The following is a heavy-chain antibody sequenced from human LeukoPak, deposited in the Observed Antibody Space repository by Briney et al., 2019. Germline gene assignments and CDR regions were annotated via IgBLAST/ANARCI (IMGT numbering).Heavy chain of an antibody. CDR3: AKWPID. V-gene: IGHV4-39*01. CDR1: GGSIISSDYH. Sequence: PSETLSLTCTVSGGSIISSDYHWGWVRQPPGKGLECIGSIYYSGSTYYNPSLKSRVTISVDTSKNQFFLKVNSVTATDTAVYYCAKWPIDWGQGTLVTVSS. CDR2: IYYSGST. J-gene: IGHJ4*02. D-gene: IGHD2-8*01.